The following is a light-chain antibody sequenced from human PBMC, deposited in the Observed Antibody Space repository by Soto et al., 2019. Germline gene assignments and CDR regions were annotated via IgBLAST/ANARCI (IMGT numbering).Light chain of an antibody. J-gene: IGLJ2*01. CDR2: EIS. CDR1: SSDVGGYNF. V-gene: IGLV2-8*01. CDR3: TSYAGSNSPVV. Sequence: QSVLTQPPSASGSPGQSVTISCTGTSSDVGGYNFVSWYQQHPGKAPKLMIYEISKRPSGVPDRFSGSKSGNTAALTVSGLQADDEADYYCTSYAGSNSPVVFGGGTKLTVL.